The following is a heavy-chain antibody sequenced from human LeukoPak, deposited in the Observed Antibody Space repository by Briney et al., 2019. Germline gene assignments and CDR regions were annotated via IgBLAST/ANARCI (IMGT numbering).Heavy chain of an antibody. CDR2: IYHSGST. J-gene: IGHJ4*02. Sequence: SETLSLTCAVSGGPISSGGYSWSWIRQPPGKGLEWIGYIYHSGSTYYNPSLKSRVTISVDRSKNQFSLKLSSVTAADTAVYYCARGRYSRTFDYWGQGTLVTVSS. CDR1: GGPISSGGYS. V-gene: IGHV4-30-2*01. CDR3: ARGRYSRTFDY. D-gene: IGHD5-12*01.